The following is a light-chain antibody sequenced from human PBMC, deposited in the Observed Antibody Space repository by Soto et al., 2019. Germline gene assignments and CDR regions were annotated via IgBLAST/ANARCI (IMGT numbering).Light chain of an antibody. J-gene: IGKJ1*01. V-gene: IGKV1-5*01. CDR3: QQYNSYPWT. Sequence: DIQMTQSPSTLSASVGDRVTLTCRASQSISSWLAWYQQKPGKAPKLLIYHAYSLESGVPSRFSGSESGTEFTLTINSLQPDDFATYYCQQYNSYPWTFGQGTKVETK. CDR1: QSISSW. CDR2: HAY.